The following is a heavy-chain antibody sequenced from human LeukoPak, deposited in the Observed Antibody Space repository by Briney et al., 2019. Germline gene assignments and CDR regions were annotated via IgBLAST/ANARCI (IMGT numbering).Heavy chain of an antibody. CDR1: GFTFSSYA. V-gene: IGHV3-30*04. J-gene: IGHJ6*03. D-gene: IGHD4-17*01. CDR2: ISYDGSNK. Sequence: PGRSLRLSCAASGFTFSSYAMHWVRQAPGKGLEWVAFISYDGSNKYYADSVKGRFTISRDNSKNTLYLQMNSLRAEDTAVYYCARVVTVTTLLRGGRPKSIYMDVWGKGTTVTVSS. CDR3: ARVVTVTTLLRGGRPKSIYMDV.